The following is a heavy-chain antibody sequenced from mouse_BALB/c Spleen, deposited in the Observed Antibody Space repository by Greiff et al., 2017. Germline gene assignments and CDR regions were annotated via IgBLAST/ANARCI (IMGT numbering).Heavy chain of an antibody. CDR2: INPSTGYT. Sequence: QVQLQQSGAELAKPGASVKMSCKASGYTFTSYWMHWVKQRPGQGLEWIGYINPSTGYTEYNQKFKDKATLTADKSSSTAYMQLSSLTSEDSAVYYCASRDYGSRVDYWGQGTTLTVSS. CDR3: ASRDYGSRVDY. D-gene: IGHD1-1*01. J-gene: IGHJ2*01. CDR1: GYTFTSYW. V-gene: IGHV1-7*01.